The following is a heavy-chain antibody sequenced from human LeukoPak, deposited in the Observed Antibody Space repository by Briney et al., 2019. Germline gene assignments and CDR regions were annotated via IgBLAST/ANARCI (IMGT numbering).Heavy chain of an antibody. CDR1: GGSFSGYY. Sequence: SETLSLTCAVYGGSFSGYYWSWIRQPPGKGLEWIGEINHSGSTNYNPSLKSPVTISVDTSKNQFSLKLSSVTAADTAVYYCARTHYGGNEHFQHWGQGTLVTVSS. V-gene: IGHV4-34*01. CDR2: INHSGST. CDR3: ARTHYGGNEHFQH. D-gene: IGHD4-23*01. J-gene: IGHJ1*01.